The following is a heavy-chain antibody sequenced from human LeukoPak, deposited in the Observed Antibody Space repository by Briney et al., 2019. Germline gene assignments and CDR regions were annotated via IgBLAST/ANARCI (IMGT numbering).Heavy chain of an antibody. CDR2: ISTDNSYI. Sequence: GGSLRLSCAASGFTFSSYTMNWVRQAPGMGLEWVSSISTDNSYIYYTDSLKGRLTISRDNAKHSLYLQMNSLRAEDTAVYYCVRGSGTHSSSWPDAFDIWGQGTMVTVSS. V-gene: IGHV3-21*01. D-gene: IGHD6-13*01. J-gene: IGHJ3*02. CDR1: GFTFSSYT. CDR3: VRGSGTHSSSWPDAFDI.